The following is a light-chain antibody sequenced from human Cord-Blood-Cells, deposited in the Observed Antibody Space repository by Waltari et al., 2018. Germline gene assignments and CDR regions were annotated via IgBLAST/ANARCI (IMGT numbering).Light chain of an antibody. V-gene: IGKV3-20*01. Sequence: EIVLTQSPGTLSLSPGERAHLSCRASQSVSSSYLAWYQQNPGQAPRLLIDGASSRATGIPDRFSGSGSGTDFTLTISRLEPEDFAVYYCQQYGSSPTFGGGTKVEIK. CDR2: GAS. J-gene: IGKJ4*01. CDR1: QSVSSSY. CDR3: QQYGSSPT.